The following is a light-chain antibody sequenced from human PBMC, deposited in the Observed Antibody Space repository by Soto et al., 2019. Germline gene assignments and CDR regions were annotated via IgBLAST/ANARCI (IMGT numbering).Light chain of an antibody. CDR2: GAS. J-gene: IGKJ1*01. CDR3: QHYGRSPPSWT. CDR1: QSVRSNY. V-gene: IGKV3-20*01. Sequence: EIVLTQSPGTLSLSAGERATLSCRASQSVRSNYLAWYQQKPGQPPRLLISGASSRATGIPDRFIGSGSGTDFTLTISSLEPEDFAVYYCQHYGRSPPSWTFGQGTKVYIK.